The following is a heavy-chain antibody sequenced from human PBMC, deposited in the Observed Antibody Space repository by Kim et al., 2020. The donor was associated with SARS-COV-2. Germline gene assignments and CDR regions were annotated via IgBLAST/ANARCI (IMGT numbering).Heavy chain of an antibody. CDR2: IRSKANSYAT. J-gene: IGHJ3*02. D-gene: IGHD6-19*01. CDR3: TIVSPIPGGWYDAFDI. V-gene: IGHV3-73*01. CDR1: GFTFSGST. Sequence: GGSLRLSCAASGFTFSGSTMHWVRQASGKGLEWVGRIRSKANSYATAYAASVKNRFTISRDDSKNTAYLQMNSLKTEDTAVYYCTIVSPIPGGWYDAFDIWGQGTMVTVSS.